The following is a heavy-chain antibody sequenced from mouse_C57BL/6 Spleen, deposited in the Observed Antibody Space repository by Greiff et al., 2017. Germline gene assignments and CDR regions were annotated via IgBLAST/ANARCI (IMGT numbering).Heavy chain of an antibody. J-gene: IGHJ4*01. CDR3: ARYFYTNYDYARFY. Sequence: QVQLQQSGAELARPGASVKLSCKASGYTFTSYGISWVKQRTGQGLEWIGEIYPRSGNTYYNEKFKGKATLTADKSSSTAYMELRSLTSEDSAVYVCARYFYTNYDYARFYWGQGTSVTVSS. CDR2: IYPRSGNT. D-gene: IGHD2-5*01. V-gene: IGHV1-81*01. CDR1: GYTFTSYG.